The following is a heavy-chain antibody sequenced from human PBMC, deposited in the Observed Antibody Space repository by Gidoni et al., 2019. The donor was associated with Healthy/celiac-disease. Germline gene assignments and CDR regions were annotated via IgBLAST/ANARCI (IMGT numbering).Heavy chain of an antibody. CDR2: IYSGGST. CDR1: GFSVRSNH. V-gene: IGHV3-66*02. J-gene: IGHJ4*02. Sequence: EAQPVESGGGLVQPAGSLRLPCAATGFSVRSNHMSWVRQAPGKGLEWVSVIYSGGSTNYADSGKGRCTISRDDSKNTLYLQVNSMRAEDTAVYYCASGYYDFWSGYYPLPVDYWGQGTLVTVSS. CDR3: ASGYYDFWSGYYPLPVDY. D-gene: IGHD3-3*01.